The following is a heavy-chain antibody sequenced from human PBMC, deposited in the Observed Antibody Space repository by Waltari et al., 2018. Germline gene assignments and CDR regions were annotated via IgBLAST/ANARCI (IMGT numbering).Heavy chain of an antibody. CDR2: IYHSGST. D-gene: IGHD4-17*01. CDR1: GYPISSGYY. Sequence: QVQLQESGPGLVKPSETLSLTCAVSGYPISSGYYRGWIRPPPGKGLEWIGSIYHSGSTYYNPSLKSRVTISVDTSKNQFSLKLSSVTAADTAVYYCARGRTTTTVRSHNWFDPWGQGTLVTVSS. CDR3: ARGRTTTTVRSHNWFDP. J-gene: IGHJ5*02. V-gene: IGHV4-38-2*01.